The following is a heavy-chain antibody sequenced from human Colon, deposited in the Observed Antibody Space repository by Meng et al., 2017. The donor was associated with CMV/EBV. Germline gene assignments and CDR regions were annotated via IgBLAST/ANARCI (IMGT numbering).Heavy chain of an antibody. CDR2: IKSKTDGGTT. Sequence: NTWMGWVRQAQGKGLEWVGRIKSKTDGGTTDYAAPVKGRFTISRDDSKNTLYLQMNSLKTEDTAVYYCTTDSLWGYYYDSSGYYRVDYWGQGTLVTVSS. CDR1: NTW. J-gene: IGHJ4*02. V-gene: IGHV3-15*01. CDR3: TTDSLWGYYYDSSGYYRVDY. D-gene: IGHD3-22*01.